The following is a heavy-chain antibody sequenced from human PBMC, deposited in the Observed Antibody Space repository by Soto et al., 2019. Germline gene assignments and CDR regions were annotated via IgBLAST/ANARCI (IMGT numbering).Heavy chain of an antibody. D-gene: IGHD3-22*01. Sequence: EVQLVESGGGLVKPGGSLRLSCAASGFTFSSYSMNWVRQAPGKGLEWVSSISSNSRYIYYADSVKGRFTISRDNAKNSLYLQMNSLRAEDTAVYYCARDIDYYDSSGYYRDYWGQGTLVTVSS. CDR2: ISSNSRYI. J-gene: IGHJ4*02. CDR1: GFTFSSYS. CDR3: ARDIDYYDSSGYYRDY. V-gene: IGHV3-21*01.